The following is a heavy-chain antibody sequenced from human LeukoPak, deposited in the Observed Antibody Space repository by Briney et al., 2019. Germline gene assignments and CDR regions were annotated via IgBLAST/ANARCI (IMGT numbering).Heavy chain of an antibody. V-gene: IGHV3-7*01. Sequence: GGTLRLSCAASGFTFGSYGMSWVRQAPGKGLEWVANIKEDGTEKDYVDSVKGRFTISRDNSKNSVYLQMNSLRVEDTGVYYCARDPYKYDTRGYFPTAFDIWGHGSKVTVSS. CDR2: IKEDGTEK. CDR1: GFTFGSYG. CDR3: ARDPYKYDTRGYFPTAFDI. J-gene: IGHJ3*02. D-gene: IGHD3-22*01.